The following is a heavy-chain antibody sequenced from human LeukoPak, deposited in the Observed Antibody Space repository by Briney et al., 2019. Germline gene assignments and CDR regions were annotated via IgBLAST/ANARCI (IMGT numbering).Heavy chain of an antibody. J-gene: IGHJ5*02. Sequence: GESLKISCKGSGFSFTSYWIAWVCQMPGKGLECMGIIYPTDSETRYSPSFQGQVTISADKSISTAYLQWNSLKASDTAMYYCARQRDTAMVSHNWFDPWGQGTLVTVSS. D-gene: IGHD5-18*01. CDR3: ARQRDTAMVSHNWFDP. CDR1: GFSFTSYW. V-gene: IGHV5-51*01. CDR2: IYPTDSET.